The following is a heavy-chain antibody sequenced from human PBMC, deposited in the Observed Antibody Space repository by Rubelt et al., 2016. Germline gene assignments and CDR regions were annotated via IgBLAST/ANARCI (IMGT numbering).Heavy chain of an antibody. D-gene: IGHD6-13*01. J-gene: IGHJ5*02. Sequence: QVQLQQWGAGLLKPSETLSLTCAVYGGSFSGYYWSWIRQPPGKGLGWIGEINNSGSTNYNPSLKSRVTISVDTSKTQCSLKLSSVTAADTAVYYCAGGLARAAAAPRRLWFDPWGQGTLVTVSS. CDR1: GGSFSGYY. V-gene: IGHV4-34*02. CDR3: AGGLARAAAAPRRLWFDP. CDR2: INNSGST.